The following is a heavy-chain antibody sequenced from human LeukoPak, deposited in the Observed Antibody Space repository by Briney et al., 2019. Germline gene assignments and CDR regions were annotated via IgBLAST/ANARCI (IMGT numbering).Heavy chain of an antibody. D-gene: IGHD1-20*01. Sequence: GASVKVSCKASGYTFTGYYMHWVRQAPGQGLEWLGWINPNSGGTTYAQKFQGRVTMTRDTSIRTAYMELSRLRSDDTAVYYCATCISGTNVPFDYWGQGTLVTVSS. CDR3: ATCISGTNVPFDY. V-gene: IGHV1-2*02. CDR2: INPNSGGT. CDR1: GYTFTGYY. J-gene: IGHJ4*02.